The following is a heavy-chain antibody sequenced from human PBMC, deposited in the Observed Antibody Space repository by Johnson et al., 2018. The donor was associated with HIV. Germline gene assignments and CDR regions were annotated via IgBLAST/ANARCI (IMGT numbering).Heavy chain of an antibody. J-gene: IGHJ3*02. D-gene: IGHD2-15*01. CDR1: GFTFDDYG. CDR2: INWNGGST. CDR3: ARYTVGYCRGNSCFMGDAFDI. Sequence: VQLVESGGGVVRPGGSLRLSCAASGFTFDDYGMSWVRQAPGKGLEWVSGINWNGGSTGYADSVKGRFTISRDNAKNSLYLEINSLRAKDTAMYYCARYTVGYCRGNSCFMGDAFDIWGQGTMVTVSS. V-gene: IGHV3-20*04.